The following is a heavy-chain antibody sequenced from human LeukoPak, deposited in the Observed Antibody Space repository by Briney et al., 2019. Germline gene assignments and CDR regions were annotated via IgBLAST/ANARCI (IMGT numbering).Heavy chain of an antibody. J-gene: IGHJ5*02. CDR1: GFTFSSYW. CDR3: ARDPYGSGMGFDP. Sequence: GGSLRLSCAASGFTFSSYWMSWVRQAPGKGLEWVANIKQDGSEKYYVDSVKGRFTISRDNAKNSLYLQMNSLRAEDTAVYYCARDPYGSGMGFDPWGQGTLVTVSS. CDR2: IKQDGSEK. D-gene: IGHD3-10*01. V-gene: IGHV3-7*01.